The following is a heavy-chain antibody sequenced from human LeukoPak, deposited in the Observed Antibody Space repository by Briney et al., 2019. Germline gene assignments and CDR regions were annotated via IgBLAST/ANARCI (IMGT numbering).Heavy chain of an antibody. CDR3: ASSVLRGWYPFDY. J-gene: IGHJ4*02. CDR1: GGSISSYY. Sequence: SETLSLTCTVSGGSISSYYWSWTRQPPGKGLEWIGYIYYSGSTNYNPSLKSRVTISVDTSKNQFSLKLSSVTAADPAVYYCASSVLRGWYPFDYWGQGTLVTVSS. CDR2: IYYSGST. V-gene: IGHV4-59*01. D-gene: IGHD6-19*01.